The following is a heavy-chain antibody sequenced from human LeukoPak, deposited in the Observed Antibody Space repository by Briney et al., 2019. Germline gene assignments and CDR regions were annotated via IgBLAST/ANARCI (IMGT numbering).Heavy chain of an antibody. CDR1: GFSFSSYT. V-gene: IGHV3-23*01. CDR3: AKFFDILTGYFDS. J-gene: IGHJ4*02. CDR2: ISGGGGST. Sequence: GGSLRLSCAASGFSFSSYTMSWVRQSPGKGLEWVSAISGGGGSTHYADSVKGRFTISRDNSKNTLYLQMNSLRADDTAVYYCAKFFDILTGYFDSWGQGTLVTVSS. D-gene: IGHD3-9*01.